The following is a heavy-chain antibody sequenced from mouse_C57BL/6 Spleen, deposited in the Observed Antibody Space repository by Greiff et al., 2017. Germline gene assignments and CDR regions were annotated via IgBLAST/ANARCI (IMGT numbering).Heavy chain of an antibody. Sequence: EVNLVESEGGLVQPGSSMKLSCTASGFTFSDYYMAWVRQVPEKGLEWVANINYDGSSTYFLDSLKSRFIISRDNAKNILYLQMSSLKSEDTATYYCARGIPHWDGAMDYWGQGTSVTVSS. D-gene: IGHD4-1*01. CDR3: ARGIPHWDGAMDY. J-gene: IGHJ4*01. V-gene: IGHV5-16*01. CDR1: GFTFSDYY. CDR2: INYDGSST.